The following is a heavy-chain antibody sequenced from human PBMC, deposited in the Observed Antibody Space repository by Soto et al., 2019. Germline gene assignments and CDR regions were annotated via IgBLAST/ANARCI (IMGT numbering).Heavy chain of an antibody. V-gene: IGHV1-18*01. Sequence: ASVKVSCKASGYTFTSYGISWVRQAPGQGLEWMGWISAYNGNTNYAQKLQGRVTMTTDTSTSTAYMELRSLRSDDTAVYYCARDEVPYYDFWRGYRPPSSDYWGQGTLVTVSS. CDR3: ARDEVPYYDFWRGYRPPSSDY. CDR1: GYTFTSYG. D-gene: IGHD3-3*01. J-gene: IGHJ4*02. CDR2: ISAYNGNT.